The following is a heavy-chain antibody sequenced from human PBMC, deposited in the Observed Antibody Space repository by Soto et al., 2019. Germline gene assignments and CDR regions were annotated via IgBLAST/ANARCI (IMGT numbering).Heavy chain of an antibody. D-gene: IGHD2-21*02. CDR3: AKGKSVTGAGGVDY. CDR1: GFTFSSYG. CDR2: ISYDGSNK. J-gene: IGHJ4*02. Sequence: GGSLRLSCAASGFTFSSYGMHWVRQAPGKGLEWVAVISYDGSNKYYADSVKGRFTISRDNSKNTLYLQMNSLRAEDTAVYYCAKGKSVTGAGGVDYWGQGTLVTVSS. V-gene: IGHV3-30*18.